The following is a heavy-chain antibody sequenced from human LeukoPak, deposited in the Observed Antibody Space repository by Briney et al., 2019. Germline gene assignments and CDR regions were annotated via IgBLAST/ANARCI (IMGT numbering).Heavy chain of an antibody. D-gene: IGHD3-22*01. CDR3: AKDAQYYYDSSGYRNFDY. V-gene: IGHV3-23*01. CDR1: GFTFSSYA. Sequence: GGSLRLSXAASGFTFSSYAMSWVRQAPGKGMEWVSAISGSGGSTYYADSVKGRFTISRDNSKNTLYLQMNSLRAEDTAVYYCAKDAQYYYDSSGYRNFDYWGQGTLVTVSS. J-gene: IGHJ4*02. CDR2: ISGSGGST.